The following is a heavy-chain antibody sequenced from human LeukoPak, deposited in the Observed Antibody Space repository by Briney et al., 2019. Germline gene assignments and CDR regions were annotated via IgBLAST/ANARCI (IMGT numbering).Heavy chain of an antibody. J-gene: IGHJ6*02. CDR3: ARVLRGRYYYGMDV. CDR2: FGPEDGET. Sequence: ASVKVSCKVSGYTLTELSMHWVRQAPGKGLEWMGGFGPEDGETIYAQKFQGRVTMTEDTSTDTAYMELSSLRSEDTAVYYCARVLRGRYYYGMDVWGQGTTVTVSS. V-gene: IGHV1-24*01. D-gene: IGHD3-10*01. CDR1: GYTLTELS.